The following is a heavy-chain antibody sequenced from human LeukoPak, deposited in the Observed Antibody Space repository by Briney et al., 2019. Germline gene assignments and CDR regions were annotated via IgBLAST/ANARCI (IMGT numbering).Heavy chain of an antibody. V-gene: IGHV4-30-2*01. J-gene: IGHJ4*02. CDR2: IYHSGST. Sequence: SETLSLTCAVSGGSISSGGYSWSWIRQPPGKGLEWIGYIYHSGSTYYNPSLKSRVTISVDRSKNQFSLKLSSVTAADTAVYYCARVLTDGEDYWGQGTLVTVSS. CDR1: GGSISSGGYS. CDR3: ARVLTDGEDY.